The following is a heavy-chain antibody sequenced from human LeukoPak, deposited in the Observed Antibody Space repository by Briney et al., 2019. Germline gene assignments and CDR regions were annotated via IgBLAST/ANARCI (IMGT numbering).Heavy chain of an antibody. J-gene: IGHJ4*02. CDR3: ARGVGHCSNTYCYWANFDF. CDR1: GYSFRNFA. CDR2: IIPMFGTV. D-gene: IGHD2-2*01. Sequence: SVKVSCKASGYSFRNFAISWVRQAPGQGLEWIGGIIPMFGTVNYAQKFRGRVTMTADKLTSTTYMELSSLGSDDTAVYYCARGVGHCSNTYCYWANFDFWGQGTLVTVSS. V-gene: IGHV1-69*06.